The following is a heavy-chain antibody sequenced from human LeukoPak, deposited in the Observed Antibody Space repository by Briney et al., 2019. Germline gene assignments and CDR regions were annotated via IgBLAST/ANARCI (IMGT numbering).Heavy chain of an antibody. Sequence: GGSLRLSCAASGFTFSSYGTHWVRQAPGKGLEWVAVISFDGSNEYYADSVKGRFTISRDNSKNTLYLQMNSLRVDDTAVYYCARGRVVVTAQFRAGINFWGQGTLVTVSS. CDR1: GFTFSSYG. CDR3: ARGRVVVTAQFRAGINF. CDR2: ISFDGSNE. J-gene: IGHJ4*02. V-gene: IGHV3-30*19. D-gene: IGHD2-21*02.